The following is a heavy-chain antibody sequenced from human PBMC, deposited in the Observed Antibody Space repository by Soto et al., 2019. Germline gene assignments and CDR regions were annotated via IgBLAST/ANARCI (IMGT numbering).Heavy chain of an antibody. CDR1: GFTFSSYA. CDR3: ARDRGVYSYGPDYYYYYGMDV. D-gene: IGHD5-18*01. V-gene: IGHV3-30-3*01. CDR2: ISYDGSNK. Sequence: GGSLRLSCAASGFTFSSYAMHWVRQAPGKGLVWVAVISYDGSNKYYADSVKGRFTISRDNSKNTLYLQMNSLRAEDTAVYYGARDRGVYSYGPDYYYYYGMDVWGQGTTVTVSS. J-gene: IGHJ6*02.